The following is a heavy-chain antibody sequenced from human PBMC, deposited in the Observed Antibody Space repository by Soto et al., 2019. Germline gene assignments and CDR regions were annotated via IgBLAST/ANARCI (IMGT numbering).Heavy chain of an antibody. J-gene: IGHJ5*02. CDR2: IYYSGST. Sequence: PPETLSPTCTVSGGSICRYYGNGIRKPPGKGLEWIGYIYYSGSTNYNPSLKSRVTISVDTSKNQFSLKLSSVTAADTAVYYCARDPGSGSYYGWFDPWGQGTLVTVSS. CDR1: GGSICRYY. CDR3: ARDPGSGSYYGWFDP. V-gene: IGHV4-59*01. D-gene: IGHD3-10*01.